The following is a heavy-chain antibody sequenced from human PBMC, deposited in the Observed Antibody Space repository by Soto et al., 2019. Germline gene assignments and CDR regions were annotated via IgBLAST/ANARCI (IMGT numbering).Heavy chain of an antibody. CDR2: ISAYNGNT. Sequence: GASVKVSCKASGYTFTSYGISWVRQAPGQGLEWMGWISAYNGNTNYAQKLQGRVTMTTDTSTSTAYMELRSLRSDDTAVYYCARVRYYYGSGSYSWPEEKKVFDYWGQGTLVTVSS. D-gene: IGHD3-10*01. CDR1: GYTFTSYG. CDR3: ARVRYYYGSGSYSWPEEKKVFDY. J-gene: IGHJ4*02. V-gene: IGHV1-18*04.